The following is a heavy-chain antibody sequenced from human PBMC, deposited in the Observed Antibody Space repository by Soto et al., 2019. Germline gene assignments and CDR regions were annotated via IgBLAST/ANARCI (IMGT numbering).Heavy chain of an antibody. CDR1: GFTFSSYS. V-gene: IGHV3-21*01. D-gene: IGHD2-2*01. Sequence: GGSLRLSCAASGFTFSSYSMNWVRQAPGKGLEWVSSISSSSSYIYYADSVKGRFTISRDNAKNSLYLQMNSLRAEDTAVYYCARGSIVVVPAAFGLMDVWGKGTTVTVSS. CDR3: ARGSIVVVPAAFGLMDV. CDR2: ISSSSSYI. J-gene: IGHJ6*03.